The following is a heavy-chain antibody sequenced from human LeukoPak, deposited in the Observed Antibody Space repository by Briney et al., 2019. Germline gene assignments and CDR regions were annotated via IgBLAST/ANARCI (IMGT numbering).Heavy chain of an antibody. V-gene: IGHV1-2*02. CDR2: IDPNSGGT. J-gene: IGHJ4*02. Sequence: ASVKVSCKASGYTFTSYGISWVRQAPGQGLEWMGWIDPNSGGTNYAQKFQGRVTMTRDTSISTAYMELSSPRSDDTAVYYCARGRMGGGNDYWGQGTLVTVSS. CDR1: GYTFTSYG. CDR3: ARGRMGGGNDY. D-gene: IGHD2-15*01.